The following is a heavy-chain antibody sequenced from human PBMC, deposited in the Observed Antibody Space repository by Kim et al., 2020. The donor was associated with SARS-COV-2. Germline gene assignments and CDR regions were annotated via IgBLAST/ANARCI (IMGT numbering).Heavy chain of an antibody. Sequence: GIAKNYVDSVKGRFYISRDNAKNSLYLQMNSLRAEDTAVYFCATLQDDDYWGQGTLLTVSS. CDR3: ATLQDDDY. D-gene: IGHD2-15*01. V-gene: IGHV3-7*03. CDR2: GIAK. J-gene: IGHJ4*02.